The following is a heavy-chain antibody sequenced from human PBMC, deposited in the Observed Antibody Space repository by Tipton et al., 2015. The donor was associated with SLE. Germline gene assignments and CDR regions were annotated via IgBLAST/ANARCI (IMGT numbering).Heavy chain of an antibody. J-gene: IGHJ5*02. Sequence: GRFTISRDNSKNTVYLQLGSLRGEDMAVYYCAREPYNWDDGKWFDPWGQGTLVTVSS. V-gene: IGHV3-64*01. D-gene: IGHD1-20*01. CDR3: AREPYNWDDGKWFDP.